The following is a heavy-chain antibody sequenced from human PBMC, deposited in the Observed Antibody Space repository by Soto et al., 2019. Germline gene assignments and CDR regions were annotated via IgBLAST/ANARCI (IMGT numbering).Heavy chain of an antibody. V-gene: IGHV1-69*13. CDR2: SIPIFGTA. CDR3: ARGRGYSGDDHYYYFDMDV. J-gene: IGHJ6*02. CDR1: GGTFNNYP. Sequence: SVKVSCKASGGTFNNYPITWVRQAPGQGLEWMGGSIPIFGTANYAQKFQGRVTISVDESTSTAYMELSSLRSEDTAVYYCARGRGYSGDDHYYYFDMDVWSQGTTVTVSS. D-gene: IGHD5-12*01.